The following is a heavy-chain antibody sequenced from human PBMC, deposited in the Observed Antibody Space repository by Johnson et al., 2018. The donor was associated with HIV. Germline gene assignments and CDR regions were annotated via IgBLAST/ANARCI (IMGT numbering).Heavy chain of an antibody. D-gene: IGHD2-21*02. J-gene: IGHJ3*02. CDR3: AKDKAVVTALYDAFDI. V-gene: IGHV3-30*04. CDR2: ISYDGSNK. Sequence: QVQLVESGGGVVQPGRSLRLSCAVSGFTFNNYPMHWVRQAPGKGLEWVAVISYDGSNKYYRDSVKGRFTISRDNAKNSLYLQMNSLRAEDTAVYYCAKDKAVVTALYDAFDIWGQGTMVTVSS. CDR1: GFTFNNYP.